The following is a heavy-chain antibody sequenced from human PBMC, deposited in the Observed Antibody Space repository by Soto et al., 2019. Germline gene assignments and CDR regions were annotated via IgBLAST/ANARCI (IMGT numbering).Heavy chain of an antibody. CDR3: ARGGDGYKPNYYGMDV. CDR1: GGTFSSYA. Sequence: SVKVSCKASGGTFSSYAISWVRQAPGQGLEWMGGIIPIFGTANYAQKFQGRVTITADESTSTAYMELSSLRSEDTAVYYCARGGDGYKPNYYGMDVWGQGTTVTVSS. J-gene: IGHJ6*02. V-gene: IGHV1-69*13. D-gene: IGHD5-12*01. CDR2: IIPIFGTA.